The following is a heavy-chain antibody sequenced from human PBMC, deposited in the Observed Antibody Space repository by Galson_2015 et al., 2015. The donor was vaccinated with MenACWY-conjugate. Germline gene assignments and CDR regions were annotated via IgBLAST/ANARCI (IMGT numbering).Heavy chain of an antibody. V-gene: IGHV3-7*03. Sequence: SLRLSCAASGFTFSSYWMSWVRQAPGKGLEWVANINQDGSEKYYVDSVKGRLTISRDNAKNSLYLQMNSLRAEDTAVYYCARSAWPRGYCGYPFDYWGQGTLVPVSS. CDR3: ARSAWPRGYCGYPFDY. CDR1: GFTFSSYW. J-gene: IGHJ4*02. D-gene: IGHD5-12*01. CDR2: INQDGSEK.